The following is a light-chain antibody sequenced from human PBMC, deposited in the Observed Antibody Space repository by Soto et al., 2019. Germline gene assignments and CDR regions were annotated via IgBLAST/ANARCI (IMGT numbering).Light chain of an antibody. CDR1: QSINTY. V-gene: IGKV3-11*01. Sequence: DIVLTQFPATLSLSPGERATLSCRASQSINTYLAWYQQKPGQPPRLLTSDASNRATGTPARFSGSGSGTDVTLTISSLAAEDLAVHYCQQRSDWPPLTFGGGTKVEIK. CDR3: QQRSDWPPLT. J-gene: IGKJ4*01. CDR2: DAS.